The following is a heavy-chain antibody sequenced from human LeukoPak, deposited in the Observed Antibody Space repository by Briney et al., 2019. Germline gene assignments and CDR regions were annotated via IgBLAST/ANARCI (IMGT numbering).Heavy chain of an antibody. J-gene: IGHJ3*02. CDR1: GYTLTELS. CDR2: IYPEDGET. CDR3: ATDLDCSSTSCLAAVYAFDI. D-gene: IGHD2-2*01. Sequence: GSVTVSCKVSGYTLTELSMHWVRQAPGKGLERMGGIYPEDGETIYAQKVKGRDTMTEETSKNTAYMEMSRLREGDTAVYYCATDLDCSSTSCLAAVYAFDIWGQGTMVTVSS. V-gene: IGHV1-24*01.